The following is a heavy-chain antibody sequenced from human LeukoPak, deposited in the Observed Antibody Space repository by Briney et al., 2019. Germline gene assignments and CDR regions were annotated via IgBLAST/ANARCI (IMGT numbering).Heavy chain of an antibody. CDR1: GYTFTSYG. D-gene: IGHD6-6*01. CDR2: TSAYNGNT. CDR3: ALAARYYYYTMDV. J-gene: IGHJ6*02. Sequence: ASVKVSCKASGYTFTSYGISWVRQAPGQGLEWMGWTSAYNGNTNYTQKLQGRVTLTRDTSTSTVYMELSSLRSEDTAVYYCALAARYYYYTMDVWGQGTTVTVSS. V-gene: IGHV1-18*01.